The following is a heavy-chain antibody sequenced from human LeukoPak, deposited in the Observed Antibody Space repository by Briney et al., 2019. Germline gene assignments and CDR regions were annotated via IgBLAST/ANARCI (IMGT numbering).Heavy chain of an antibody. CDR1: GGSISSHY. J-gene: IGHJ6*03. V-gene: IGHV4-59*11. Sequence: SETLSLTCTVSGGSISSHYWSWIRQPPGKGLEWIGYIYYSGSTNYNPSLKSRVTISVDTSKNQFSLKLSSVTAADTAVYYCAREDYQPLSMDVWGKGTTVTVSS. CDR2: IYYSGST. CDR3: AREDYQPLSMDV. D-gene: IGHD2-2*01.